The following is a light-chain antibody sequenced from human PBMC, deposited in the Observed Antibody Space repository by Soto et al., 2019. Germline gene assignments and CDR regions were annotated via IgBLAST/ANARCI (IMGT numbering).Light chain of an antibody. CDR2: EVS. V-gene: IGLV2-14*01. CDR3: CSYAGYSSFV. CDR1: SEDVGGYNY. J-gene: IGLJ1*01. Sequence: QSALTQPASVSGSPGQSITISCSGTSEDVGGYNYVSWYQHHPGKAPKLMIYEVSNRPSGLSNRFSGSKSGNTASLTISGLQAEDEADYYCCSYAGYSSFVFGTGTKLTVL.